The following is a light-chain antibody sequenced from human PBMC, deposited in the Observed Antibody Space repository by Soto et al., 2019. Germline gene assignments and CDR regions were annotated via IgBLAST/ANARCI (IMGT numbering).Light chain of an antibody. Sequence: IQLTQSPSSLSASVGDRVTITCRASQGISRYLGWYQQKPGRAPKRLIYTASSLQSGVPSRFSGSGSGTEFTLTISSLQPEDFATYYCLQHNSYPLTFGQGTRLEIK. CDR1: QGISRY. CDR3: LQHNSYPLT. V-gene: IGKV1-17*01. J-gene: IGKJ5*01. CDR2: TAS.